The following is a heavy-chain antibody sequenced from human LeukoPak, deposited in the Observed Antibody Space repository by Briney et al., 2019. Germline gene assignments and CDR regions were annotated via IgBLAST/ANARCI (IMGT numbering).Heavy chain of an antibody. V-gene: IGHV6-1*01. D-gene: IGHD2-2*01. Sequence: SQTLSLTCGISGDSVSSNNAAWNWIRQSPSRGLEWLGRTYYRSKWYNHYGVSVKSRIVFNSDTSENQFSLQLSSVTPEDTAVYYCARRLTQYDCFDPWGQGILVTVSS. CDR3: ARRLTQYDCFDP. CDR2: TYYRSKWYN. CDR1: GDSVSSNNAA. J-gene: IGHJ5*02.